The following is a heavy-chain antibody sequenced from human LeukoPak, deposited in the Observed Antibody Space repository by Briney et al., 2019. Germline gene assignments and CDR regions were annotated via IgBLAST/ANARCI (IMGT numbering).Heavy chain of an antibody. V-gene: IGHV4-39*02. Sequence: SETLSLTCTVSGGSINNSSRYWGWIRQPPGKGLEWIGSIYYSGSTYYKPSLKSRVTISMDTSQNHFSLKLGSATAADTAVYYCATYYYGSGRYYLDDWGQGTRVTVSS. J-gene: IGHJ4*02. D-gene: IGHD3-10*01. CDR3: ATYYYGSGRYYLDD. CDR1: GGSINNSSRY. CDR2: IYYSGST.